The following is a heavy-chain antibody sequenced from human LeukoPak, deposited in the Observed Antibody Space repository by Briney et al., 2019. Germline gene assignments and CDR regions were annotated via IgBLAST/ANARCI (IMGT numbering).Heavy chain of an antibody. Sequence: GSLRLSCSASGFTLRSYAMGWVRQAPGKGLEWVSAIRDTGDKTYYADSVKGRFTISRDNSRNTLYLQMSRLRAEDTALFYCAKMTDSTPYSSGTFDSWGQGTLVTVSS. CDR1: GFTLRSYA. J-gene: IGHJ4*02. D-gene: IGHD3-10*01. V-gene: IGHV3-23*01. CDR3: AKMTDSTPYSSGTFDS. CDR2: IRDTGDKT.